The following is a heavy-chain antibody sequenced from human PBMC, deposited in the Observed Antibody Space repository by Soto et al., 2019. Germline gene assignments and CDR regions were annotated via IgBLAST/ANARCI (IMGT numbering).Heavy chain of an antibody. Sequence: QVTVKESGPVLVKPTETLTLTCTVSGFSLSNAGLGVSWIRQPPGTALEWLAHIFSNDEKSYSTSLKSRLTISKDTSKSLVVLTMTNMYPLDTATYYCASTYSTSWYWFDPWGQGTLVTVSS. D-gene: IGHD6-13*01. J-gene: IGHJ5*02. CDR2: IFSNDEK. CDR3: ASTYSTSWYWFDP. V-gene: IGHV2-26*04. CDR1: GFSLSNAGLG.